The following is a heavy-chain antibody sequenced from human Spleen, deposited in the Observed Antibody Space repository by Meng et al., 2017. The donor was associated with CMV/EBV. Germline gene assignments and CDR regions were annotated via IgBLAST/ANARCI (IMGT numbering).Heavy chain of an antibody. V-gene: IGHV1-69*05. CDR1: GGTFSSYA. Sequence: SVKVSCKASGGTFSSYAISWVRQAPGQGREWMGGIIPIFGTANYAQKFQGRVTITTDESTSTAYMELSSLRSEDTAVYYCARGLTRVPYYYGIDVWGQGTTVTVSS. D-gene: IGHD1-14*01. CDR2: IIPIFGTA. J-gene: IGHJ6*02. CDR3: ARGLTRVPYYYGIDV.